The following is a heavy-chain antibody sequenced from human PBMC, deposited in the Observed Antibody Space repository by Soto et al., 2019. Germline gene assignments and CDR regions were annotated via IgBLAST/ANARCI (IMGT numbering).Heavy chain of an antibody. CDR2: VIPMLSMS. Sequence: QVHLVQSGVEVKKPGSSVKVSCKASGDTFSSYTINWVRQAPGXXLEWVGRVIPMLSMSNYALKFQGRVTMTADRXXXXXXXXXXXXXXXXXXXXXXXXXXGXXXXAFDYWGQGALVTVSS. J-gene: IGHJ4*02. CDR3: XXXXGXXXXAFDY. V-gene: IGHV1-69*02. CDR1: GDTFSSYT.